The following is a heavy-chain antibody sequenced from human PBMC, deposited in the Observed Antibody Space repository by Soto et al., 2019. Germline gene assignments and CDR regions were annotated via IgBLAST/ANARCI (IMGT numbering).Heavy chain of an antibody. CDR3: AKGIQVDY. V-gene: IGHV3-23*01. CDR2: VSDSGSST. J-gene: IGHJ4*02. Sequence: GGSLRLSCAASGFTFSYFAMTWVRQAPGGGLEWVSGVSDSGSSTNYADSVKGRFTISRDNSKNTLYLQMNSLRAEDKAVYYCAKGIQVDYWGQGALVPVSS. CDR1: GFTFSYFA.